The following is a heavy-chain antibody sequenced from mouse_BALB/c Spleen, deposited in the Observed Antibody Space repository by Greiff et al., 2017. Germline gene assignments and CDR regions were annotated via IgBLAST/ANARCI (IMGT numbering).Heavy chain of an antibody. CDR3: ARDQSPNYYGSSYDAMDY. Sequence: VKLVESGPGLVAPSQSLSITCTVSGFSLTGYGVNWVRQPPGKGLEWLGMIWGDGSTDYNSALKSRLSISKDNSKSQVFLKMNSLQTDDTARYYCARDQSPNYYGSSYDAMDYWGQGTSVTVSS. CDR2: IWGDGST. D-gene: IGHD1-1*01. V-gene: IGHV2-6-7*01. CDR1: GFSLTGYG. J-gene: IGHJ4*01.